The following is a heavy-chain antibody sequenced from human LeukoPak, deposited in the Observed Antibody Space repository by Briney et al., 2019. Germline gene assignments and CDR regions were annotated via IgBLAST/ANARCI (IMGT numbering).Heavy chain of an antibody. CDR1: DGSINSCY. J-gene: IGHJ3*02. V-gene: IGHV4-59*01. Sequence: PSETLSLTCTDSDGSINSCYWSWIRQSPGKGLEWIGYVHYSGSTNYNPSLKSRVTISVDTSKKQVSLKLNSVTAVDTAVYYCARATGTTRNAFDIWGQGTMVTVSS. CDR3: ARATGTTRNAFDI. CDR2: VHYSGST. D-gene: IGHD1-7*01.